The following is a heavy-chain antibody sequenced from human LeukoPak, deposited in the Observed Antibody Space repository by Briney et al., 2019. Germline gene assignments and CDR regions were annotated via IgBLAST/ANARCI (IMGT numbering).Heavy chain of an antibody. CDR2: ISSSSSYI. J-gene: IGHJ4*02. CDR3: ARSSGSYYFDY. CDR1: GFTFSSYS. V-gene: IGHV3-21*01. Sequence: PGGSLRLSCAASGFTFSSYSMNWVRQAPGKGLEWVSSISSSSSYIYYADSVKGRFTISRDNSKNTLYLQMNSLRAEDTAVYYCARSSGSYYFDYWGQGTLVTVSS. D-gene: IGHD1-26*01.